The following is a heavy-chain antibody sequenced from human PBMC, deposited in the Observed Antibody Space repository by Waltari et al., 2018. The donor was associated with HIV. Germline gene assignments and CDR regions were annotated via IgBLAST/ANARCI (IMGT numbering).Heavy chain of an antibody. D-gene: IGHD3-22*01. Sequence: QVQLQQWGAGLLKPSETLSLTCAVYGGSFSGYYWSWIRQPPGKGLEWIGEINHSGSTNDNPSLKGRVTISVDTSKNQFSLKLSSVTAADTAVYYCARDYYDSSGYYTPYNWFDPWGQGTLVTVSS. V-gene: IGHV4-34*01. CDR3: ARDYYDSSGYYTPYNWFDP. CDR1: GGSFSGYY. J-gene: IGHJ5*02. CDR2: INHSGST.